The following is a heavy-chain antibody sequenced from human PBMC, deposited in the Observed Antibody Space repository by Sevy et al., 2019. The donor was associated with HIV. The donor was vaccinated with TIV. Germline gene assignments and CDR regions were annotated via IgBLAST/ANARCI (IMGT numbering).Heavy chain of an antibody. D-gene: IGHD5-12*01. CDR2: ISPSGGST. J-gene: IGHJ4*02. Sequence: GGSLRLSCAASGFTFISYAMSWVRQAPGKGLEWVSTISPSGGSTYYADSVKGRFSISRDNSRNTVDLQINSLRADDTAVYYCAKEQISGYDWGQGTLVTVSS. CDR3: AKEQISGYD. V-gene: IGHV3-23*01. CDR1: GFTFISYA.